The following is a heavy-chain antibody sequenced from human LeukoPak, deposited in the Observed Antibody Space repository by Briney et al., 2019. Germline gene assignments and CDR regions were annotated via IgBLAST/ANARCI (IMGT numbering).Heavy chain of an antibody. V-gene: IGHV1-69*06. D-gene: IGHD6-19*01. Sequence: SVKVSRKASGDTFSSYAITWVRQAPGHGLEWMGGIIPVFGSPNYAQKFQGRVTITADKSTSTAYMELNSLRSDDTAVYYCARAPGSAWYGNWFDPWGQGTLVTVSS. J-gene: IGHJ5*02. CDR1: GDTFSSYA. CDR2: IIPVFGSP. CDR3: ARAPGSAWYGNWFDP.